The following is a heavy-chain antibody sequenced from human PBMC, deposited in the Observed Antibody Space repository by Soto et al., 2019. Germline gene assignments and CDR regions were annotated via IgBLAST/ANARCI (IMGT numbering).Heavy chain of an antibody. J-gene: IGHJ4*02. Sequence: EVQLVESGGGLVKPGGSLRLSCAASGFTFSSYSMNWVRQAQGKGLEWVSSISSSSSYIYYADSVKGRLTISRDNAKNSLYLQMNSMRAEDTAVYDCPRGGITGTCLDYWGQGTLVTVS. CDR3: PRGGITGTCLDY. CDR2: ISSSSSYI. CDR1: GFTFSSYS. V-gene: IGHV3-21*01. D-gene: IGHD1-7*01.